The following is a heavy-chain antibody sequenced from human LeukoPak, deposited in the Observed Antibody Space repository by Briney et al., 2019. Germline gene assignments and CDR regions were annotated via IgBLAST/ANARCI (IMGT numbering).Heavy chain of an antibody. CDR3: ARAAGANLLLFSYYMDV. CDR1: GFTFSSYW. J-gene: IGHJ6*03. CDR2: IKQDGSEK. V-gene: IGHV3-7*01. Sequence: GGSLRLSCAASGFTFSSYWMSWVRQAPGKGLEWVANIKQDGSEKYYVDSVKGRFTISRDNAKNSLYLQMNSLRAEDTAVYYCARAAGANLLLFSYYMDVWGKGTTVTVSS. D-gene: IGHD2/OR15-2a*01.